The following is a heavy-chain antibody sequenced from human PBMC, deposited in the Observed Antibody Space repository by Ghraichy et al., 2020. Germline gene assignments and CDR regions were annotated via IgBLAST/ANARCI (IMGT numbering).Heavy chain of an antibody. D-gene: IGHD2-2*01. CDR2: ITHSGST. CDR3: ARVAHARYYSAGMDV. CDR1: GGSFTDYH. Sequence: ASLRLSCAGSGGSFTDYHWNWIRQPPGKGLEWIGEITHSGSTNYNPSLRSRVTISVDTSKNQFSLKLSSVTAADTAVYYCARVAHARYYSAGMDVWGQGTTVTVSS. J-gene: IGHJ6*02. V-gene: IGHV4-34*01.